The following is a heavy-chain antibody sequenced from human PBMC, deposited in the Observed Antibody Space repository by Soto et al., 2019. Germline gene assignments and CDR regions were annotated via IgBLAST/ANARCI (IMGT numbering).Heavy chain of an antibody. CDR3: ATYHYYDSSGYHGFDP. J-gene: IGHJ5*02. CDR1: GYTLTELS. D-gene: IGHD3-22*01. CDR2: FDPEDGET. V-gene: IGHV1-24*01. Sequence: ASVKVSCKVSGYTLTELSMHWVRQAPGKGLEWMGGFDPEDGETIYAQKFQGRVTMTEDTSTDTAYMELSSLRSEDTAVYYCATYHYYDSSGYHGFDPWGQGTLVTVSS.